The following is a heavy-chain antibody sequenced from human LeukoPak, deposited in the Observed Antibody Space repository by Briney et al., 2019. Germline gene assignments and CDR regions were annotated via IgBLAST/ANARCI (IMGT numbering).Heavy chain of an antibody. CDR2: ISAYNGNT. CDR1: GYTFTSYG. D-gene: IGHD2-21*02. CDR3: ARSDGPTLAYCGGDCEHWVWSDP. J-gene: IGHJ5*02. Sequence: ASVKVSCKASGYTFTSYGISWVRQAPGQGLEWMGWISAYNGNTNYAQKLQGRVTMTTDTSTSTAYMELRSLRSDDTAVYYCARSDGPTLAYCGGDCEHWVWSDPWGQGTLVTVSS. V-gene: IGHV1-18*01.